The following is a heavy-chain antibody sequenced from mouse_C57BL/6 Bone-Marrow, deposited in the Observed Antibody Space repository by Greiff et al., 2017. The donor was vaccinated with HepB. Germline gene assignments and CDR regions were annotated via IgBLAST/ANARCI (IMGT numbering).Heavy chain of an antibody. Sequence: VQLQQSGAELAKPGASVKLSCKASGYTFTSYWMHWVQQRPGQGLEWIGYINPSSGYTKYNQKFKDKDTLTADKSSSTAYMQLSSLTYEDSAVYYCAREASWVDYWGQGTTLTVSS. CDR1: GYTFTSYW. CDR2: INPSSGYT. V-gene: IGHV1-7*01. CDR3: AREASWVDY. J-gene: IGHJ2*01. D-gene: IGHD6-1*01.